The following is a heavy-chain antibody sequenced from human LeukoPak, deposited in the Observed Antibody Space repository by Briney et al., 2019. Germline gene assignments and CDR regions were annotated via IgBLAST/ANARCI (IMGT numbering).Heavy chain of an antibody. V-gene: IGHV4-34*01. CDR1: GGSFSDYY. Sequence: SETLSLTCAVYGGSFSDYYWSWIRQPPGKGLEWIGEINHSGSTNYNPSLKSRVTISVDTSKNQFSLKLSSVTAADTAVYYCARGHCSSTSCYLGGRSYFDYWGQGTLATVSS. J-gene: IGHJ4*02. CDR2: INHSGST. CDR3: ARGHCSSTSCYLGGRSYFDY. D-gene: IGHD2-2*01.